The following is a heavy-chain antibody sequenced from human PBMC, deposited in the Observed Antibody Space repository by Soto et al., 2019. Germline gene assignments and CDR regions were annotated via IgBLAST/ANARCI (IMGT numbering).Heavy chain of an antibody. CDR2: SNQDESEI. CDR3: ARDKVYSIFDY. Sequence: GGSLRLSCAASGFTFSSYWMSWVRQAPGKGLEWVANSNQDESEIFYVDSVKGRFTISRDNTKNSLYLQMNSLRVEDTAVYFCARDKVYSIFDYCGQGKQVTVSS. D-gene: IGHD1-20*01. V-gene: IGHV3-7*01. CDR1: GFTFSSYW. J-gene: IGHJ4*02.